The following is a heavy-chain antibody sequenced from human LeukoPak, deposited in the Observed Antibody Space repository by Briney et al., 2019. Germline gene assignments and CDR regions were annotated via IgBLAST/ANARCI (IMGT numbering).Heavy chain of an antibody. D-gene: IGHD6-19*01. J-gene: IGHJ4*02. CDR3: ARGGTPGFSTGRIDY. CDR2: LYGAGST. CDR1: GFNVSSNY. V-gene: IGHV3-53*04. Sequence: PGGSLRLSCAASGFNVSSNYMSWVSQAPGKGLEWVSVLYGAGSTYYADSVKGRFTISRHDSQNTLFLQMNSLRAEDTAVYYCARGGTPGFSTGRIDYWGQGTLVTVSS.